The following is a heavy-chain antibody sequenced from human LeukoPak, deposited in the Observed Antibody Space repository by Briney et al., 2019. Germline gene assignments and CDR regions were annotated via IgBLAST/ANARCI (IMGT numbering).Heavy chain of an antibody. CDR3: ARGDRPREIPPLIRKKNAFDI. Sequence: SETLSLTCGVYDGSFSSYYWSWIRQPPGKGLEWIGEINHSGSNNFNPSLKSRLTISVDTSKNQFSLKLSSVTAADTAVYYCARGDRPREIPPLIRKKNAFDIWGQGTMVTVSS. J-gene: IGHJ3*02. V-gene: IGHV4-34*01. D-gene: IGHD2-8*01. CDR1: DGSFSSYY. CDR2: INHSGSN.